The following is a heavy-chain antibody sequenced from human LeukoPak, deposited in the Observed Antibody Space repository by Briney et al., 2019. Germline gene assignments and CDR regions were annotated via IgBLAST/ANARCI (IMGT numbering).Heavy chain of an antibody. V-gene: IGHV3-7*01. CDR1: GFTFSNYW. J-gene: IGHJ5*02. Sequence: QSGGSLSLSCAASGFTFSNYWMSWVRQAPGKGLEWVANIKRDGSEKYYVDSVKGRFTITRDNAKNSLYLQMNSLRAEDTAVYYCAGGVGNKFDPWGPGTLVTVSS. CDR2: IKRDGSEK. D-gene: IGHD4-23*01. CDR3: AGGVGNKFDP.